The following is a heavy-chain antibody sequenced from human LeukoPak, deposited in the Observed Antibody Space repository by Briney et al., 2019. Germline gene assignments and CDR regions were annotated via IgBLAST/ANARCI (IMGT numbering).Heavy chain of an antibody. J-gene: IGHJ4*02. CDR2: IKQDGSEK. Sequence: GGSLRLSCAASGFTFSSYRMSWVRQAPGKGLEWVANIKQDGSEKYYVDSVKGRFTISRDNAKDSLYLQMNSLRAEDTAVYYCARVGYGGNSYYFDYWGQGTLVTVSS. CDR3: ARVGYGGNSYYFDY. V-gene: IGHV3-7*01. D-gene: IGHD4-23*01. CDR1: GFTFSSYR.